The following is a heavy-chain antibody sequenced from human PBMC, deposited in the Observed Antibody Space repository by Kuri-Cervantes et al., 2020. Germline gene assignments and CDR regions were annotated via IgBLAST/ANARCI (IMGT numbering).Heavy chain of an antibody. J-gene: IGHJ4*02. Sequence: GGSLRLSCAASGFTFSSYAMSWVRQAPGKGLEWVAVISYDGSNKYYADSVKGRFTISRDNSKNTLYLQMNSLEIDDTAVYYCAKLGKTSGYWVWGQGTRVTVSS. D-gene: IGHD3-22*01. CDR2: ISYDGSNK. CDR1: GFTFSSYA. V-gene: IGHV3-30-3*02. CDR3: AKLGKTSGYWV.